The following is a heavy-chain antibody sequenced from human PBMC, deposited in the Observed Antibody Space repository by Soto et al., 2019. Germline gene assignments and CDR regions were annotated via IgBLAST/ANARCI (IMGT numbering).Heavy chain of an antibody. CDR1: GYTFSTYA. V-gene: IGHV1-3*01. Sequence: ASVKVSCKASGYTFSTYAIHWVRQAPGQALEWMGWLNVGNGNTKYSEKFQGKVTISRDTSASTAYMYLSSLTSEGTAVYYCARDGYCTGGSCYSAYWAQGTLVTVSS. J-gene: IGHJ4*02. D-gene: IGHD2-15*01. CDR3: ARDGYCTGGSCYSAY. CDR2: LNVGNGNT.